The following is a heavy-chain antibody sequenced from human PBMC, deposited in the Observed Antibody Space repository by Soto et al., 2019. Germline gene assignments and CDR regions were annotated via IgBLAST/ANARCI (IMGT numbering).Heavy chain of an antibody. CDR1: GIIVSSSY. CDR3: ARCSGWYGQCYFDC. J-gene: IGHJ4*02. V-gene: IGHV3-53*02. D-gene: IGHD6-13*01. CDR2: IYSDGRT. Sequence: DVQLVETGGGLIQPGGSLRLSCAASGIIVSSSYMSWVRQAPGKGLEWVSVIYSDGRTYYADSVKGRFTISRDNSKNTLYLQMNRLSAEDTAVYYCARCSGWYGQCYFDCWGQGTLVTVSS.